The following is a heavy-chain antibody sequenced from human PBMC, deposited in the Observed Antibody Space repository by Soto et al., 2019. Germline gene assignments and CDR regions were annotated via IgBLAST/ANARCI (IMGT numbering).Heavy chain of an antibody. CDR1: GFTFGDYA. Sequence: EVQLVESGGGLVQPGRSLRLSCTASGFTFGDYAMSWFRQAPGKGLEWVGFIRSKAYGGTTEYAASVKGRFTISRDDSKSIAYLQMNSLKTEDTAVYYCTRDIVYYYYYYMDVWGKGTTVTVSS. CDR2: IRSKAYGGTT. CDR3: TRDIVYYYYYYMDV. J-gene: IGHJ6*03. V-gene: IGHV3-49*03. D-gene: IGHD3-16*02.